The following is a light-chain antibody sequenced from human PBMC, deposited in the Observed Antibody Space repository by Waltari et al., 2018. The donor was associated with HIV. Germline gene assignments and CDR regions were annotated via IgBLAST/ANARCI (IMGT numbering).Light chain of an antibody. J-gene: IGLJ3*02. CDR3: GTWDSRLSAVV. V-gene: IGLV1-51*01. Sequence: QSVLTQPPSVSAAPGQQVTISCSGRNSNIGNNYVSWYQQIPGTAPKLLIYDNNKRPSGIPDRFSGSKSDTSATLGITGLQTGDEADYRCGTWDSRLSAVVFGGGTKLTVL. CDR2: DNN. CDR1: NSNIGNNY.